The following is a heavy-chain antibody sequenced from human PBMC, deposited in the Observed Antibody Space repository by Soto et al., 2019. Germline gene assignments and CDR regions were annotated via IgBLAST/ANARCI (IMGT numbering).Heavy chain of an antibody. D-gene: IGHD3-16*01. CDR2: ISYDGSNK. V-gene: IGHV3-30*18. CDR3: AKVRVMITFGGPDY. CDR1: GFTFSSYG. Sequence: GGSLRLSCAASGFTFSSYGMHWVRQAPGKGPEWVAVISYDGSNKYYADSVKGRFTISRDNSKNTLYLQMNSLRAEDTAVYYCAKVRVMITFGGPDYWGQGTLVTVSS. J-gene: IGHJ4*02.